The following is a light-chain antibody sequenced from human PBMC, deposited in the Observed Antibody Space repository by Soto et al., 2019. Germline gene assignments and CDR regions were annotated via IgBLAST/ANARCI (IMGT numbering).Light chain of an antibody. CDR3: MQGLHFPLT. Sequence: DIVMIQSPLSLPVTPGEPASISCRSSQSLLNSNGYNYLEWYLQKPGQSPQLLIYLGSNRASGVPDRFSGSGSGTDFTLKISRVEAEDVGVYYCMQGLHFPLTFGGGTKVEIK. J-gene: IGKJ4*01. CDR1: QSLLNSNGYNY. CDR2: LGS. V-gene: IGKV2-28*01.